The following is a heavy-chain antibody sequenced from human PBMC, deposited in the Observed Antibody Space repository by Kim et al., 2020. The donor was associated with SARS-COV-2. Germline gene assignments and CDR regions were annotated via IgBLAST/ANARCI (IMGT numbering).Heavy chain of an antibody. CDR1: GGSISSSSYY. D-gene: IGHD6-13*01. V-gene: IGHV4-39*01. CDR2: IYYSGST. J-gene: IGHJ4*02. CDR3: ARRGMGGAFDY. Sequence: SETLSLTCTVSGGSISSSSYYWGWIRQPPGKGLEWIGSIYYSGSTYYNPSLKSRVTISVDTSKNQFSLKLSSVTAADTAVYYCARRGMGGAFDYWGQGTLVTVSS.